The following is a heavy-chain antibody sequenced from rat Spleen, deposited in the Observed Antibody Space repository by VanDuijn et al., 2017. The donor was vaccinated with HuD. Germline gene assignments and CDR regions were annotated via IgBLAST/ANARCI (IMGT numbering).Heavy chain of an antibody. J-gene: IGHJ3*01. V-gene: IGHV5-17*01. CDR1: GFTFSDYY. CDR3: ARHGDNYGWFAY. D-gene: IGHD1-10*01. CDR2: ISYDGSST. Sequence: VQLVESGGGLVQPGRSLKLSCAASGFTFSDYYMAWVRQAPTKGLEWVATISYDGSSTYYPDSVKGRFTISRDNAKSTLHLQMGSLRSEDTASYYCARHGDNYGWFAYWGQGTLVTVSS.